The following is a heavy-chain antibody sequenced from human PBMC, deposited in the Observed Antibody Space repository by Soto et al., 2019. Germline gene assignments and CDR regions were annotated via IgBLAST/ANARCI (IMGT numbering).Heavy chain of an antibody. V-gene: IGHV4-38-2*01. CDR1: ASSISSADF. CDR2: IFHTGGT. D-gene: IGHD2-15*01. Sequence: SETLSLTFAVSASSISSADFCGWLRQPPGEGLEWIAAIFHTGGTYYNPALNSRVTISVDTSNNQFSLRLKSVAAADTALYFCASTWSGGGTPADAFDIWGQGTMVTVSS. CDR3: ASTWSGGGTPADAFDI. J-gene: IGHJ3*02.